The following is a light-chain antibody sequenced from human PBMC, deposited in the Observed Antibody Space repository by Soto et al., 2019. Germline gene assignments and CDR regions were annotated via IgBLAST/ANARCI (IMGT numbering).Light chain of an antibody. CDR3: QQYNNWPPFT. CDR1: QSVSSSY. J-gene: IGKJ3*01. V-gene: IGKV3-20*01. CDR2: GAS. Sequence: EIVLTQSPGTLSLSPGERATLSCRASQSVSSSYLAWYQQKPGQAPRLLIYGASSRATGIPDRFSGSGSGTDFTLTISRLEPEDVAVYYCQQYNNWPPFTFGPGTKVDIK.